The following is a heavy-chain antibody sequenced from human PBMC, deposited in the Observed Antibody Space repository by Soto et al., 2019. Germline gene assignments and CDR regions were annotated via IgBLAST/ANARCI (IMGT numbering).Heavy chain of an antibody. D-gene: IGHD2-8*02. CDR1: GFTFSTYW. CDR2: VNHDGTTT. J-gene: IGHJ4*02. CDR3: ARDLGGVDDS. V-gene: IGHV3-74*01. Sequence: EVQLVESGGGLVQPGGSLRLSCAASGFTFSTYWMHWVRQVPGKGLVWVSRVNHDGTTTNYAATVKGRITISRDNTKNTLLMQRKSLRVDDTAVYFCARDLGGVDDSWGQGTLVTVSS.